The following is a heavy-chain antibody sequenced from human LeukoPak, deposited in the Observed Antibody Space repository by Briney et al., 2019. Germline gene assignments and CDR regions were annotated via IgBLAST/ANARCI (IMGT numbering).Heavy chain of an antibody. CDR2: IYTSGST. J-gene: IGHJ4*02. CDR1: GGSISDDH. V-gene: IGHV4-4*07. Sequence: SETLSLTCSVSGGSISDDHWSWIRQPAGKGLEWIGRIYTSGSTNYNPSLKSRVTISGDTSKNQFSLRLSSVTAADTAVYYCARASYSYDINGWVPFDYWGQGTLVTVSS. D-gene: IGHD3-22*01. CDR3: ARASYSYDINGWVPFDY.